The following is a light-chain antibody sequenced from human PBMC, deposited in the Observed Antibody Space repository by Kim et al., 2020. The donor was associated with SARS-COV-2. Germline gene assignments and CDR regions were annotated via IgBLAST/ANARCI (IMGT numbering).Light chain of an antibody. Sequence: GQGVTISCTGSSSNIGAGFDVHWYQHLPGTAPKLLIYNNNNRPSGVPDRISGSKSGTAASLAITGLQAEDEADYYCQSYDSSLSVVFGGGTQLTVL. CDR3: QSYDSSLSVV. CDR1: SSNIGAGFD. V-gene: IGLV1-40*01. J-gene: IGLJ2*01. CDR2: NNN.